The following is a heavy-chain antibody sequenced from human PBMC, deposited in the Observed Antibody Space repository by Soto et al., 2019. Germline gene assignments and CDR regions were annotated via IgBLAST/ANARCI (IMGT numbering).Heavy chain of an antibody. Sequence: EVQLVESGGGLVKPGGSLRLSCAASGFTFSNAWMSWVRQAPGKGLEWVGRIKSKTDGGTTDYAAPVKGRFTISRDDSKSIAYLQMNSLKTEDTAVYYCTAKVGADTQLWGQGTLVTVSS. CDR2: IKSKTDGGTT. CDR3: TAKVGADTQL. D-gene: IGHD1-26*01. J-gene: IGHJ1*01. CDR1: GFTFSNAW. V-gene: IGHV3-15*01.